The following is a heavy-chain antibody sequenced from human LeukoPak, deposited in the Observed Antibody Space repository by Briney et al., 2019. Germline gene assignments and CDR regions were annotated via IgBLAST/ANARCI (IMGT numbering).Heavy chain of an antibody. Sequence: ASVTVSCKASGFTFTDYYMHWVQQAPGKGLEWMGRVDPEDGETIYAEKFQGRVTINADTSTDTTHMELSSLRSEDTAVYYCATGENGYNENWFDPWGQGTLVTVSS. CDR3: ATGENGYNENWFDP. CDR1: GFTFTDYY. J-gene: IGHJ5*02. V-gene: IGHV1-69-2*01. CDR2: VDPEDGET. D-gene: IGHD5-24*01.